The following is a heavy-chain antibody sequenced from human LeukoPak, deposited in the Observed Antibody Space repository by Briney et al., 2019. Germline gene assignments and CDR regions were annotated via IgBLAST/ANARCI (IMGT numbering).Heavy chain of an antibody. D-gene: IGHD4-17*01. Sequence: XRQAPGXXXEWVSSISGSGGKTYYADSVKGRLTISRDNAKNTLYLQMSSLRAEDTAVYYCAKEERAWDYVGGQGTLVTVSS. CDR3: AKEERAWDYV. V-gene: IGHV3-23*01. J-gene: IGHJ4*02. CDR2: ISGSGGKT.